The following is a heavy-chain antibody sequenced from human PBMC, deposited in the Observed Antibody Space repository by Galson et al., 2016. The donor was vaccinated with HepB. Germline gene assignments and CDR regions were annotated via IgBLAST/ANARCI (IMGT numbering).Heavy chain of an antibody. CDR3: ARDLVVTRNYYYSHYMDV. J-gene: IGHJ6*03. V-gene: IGHV3-53*01. D-gene: IGHD3-22*01. CDR2: IYRGDYT. Sequence: SLRLSCAPSGFSVSNNYMNWVRKAPGKGLEWVSVIYRGDYTYYADSVTGRFTISRDISKNTLYLQMNRLRAEDTAVYYCARDLVVTRNYYYSHYMDVWGKGTTVTVSS. CDR1: GFSVSNNY.